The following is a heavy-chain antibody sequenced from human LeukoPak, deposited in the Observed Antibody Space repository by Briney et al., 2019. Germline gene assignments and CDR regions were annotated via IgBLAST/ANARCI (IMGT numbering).Heavy chain of an antibody. CDR2: ISYDGSNE. V-gene: IGHV3-30-3*01. Sequence: GRSLRVSCAASGFTFSGYAMHWVRQAPGKGLEWVAVISYDGSNEYYADSVKGRFTISRDNSKNTLSLQMNSLRAEDTAVYYCARGNYCGAGTSNLFGYWGQGTLVTVSS. CDR3: ARGNYCGAGTSNLFGY. J-gene: IGHJ4*02. D-gene: IGHD3-10*01. CDR1: GFTFSGYA.